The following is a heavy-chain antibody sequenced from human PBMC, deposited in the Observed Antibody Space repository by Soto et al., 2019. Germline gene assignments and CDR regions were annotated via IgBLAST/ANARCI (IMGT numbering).Heavy chain of an antibody. CDR2: IWYDGTEK. CDR3: AMDFASGWLDS. CDR1: GFRFSDYG. D-gene: IGHD2-2*03. J-gene: IGHJ5*01. V-gene: IGHV3-33*01. Sequence: GGSLRLSCAASGFRFSDYGMHWIRLAPGRGLEWVSLIWYDGTEKKYADSVKGRFTISRDNSKNMLSLQMNNLRGEDSAVYYCAMDFASGWLDSWGQGXLVTV.